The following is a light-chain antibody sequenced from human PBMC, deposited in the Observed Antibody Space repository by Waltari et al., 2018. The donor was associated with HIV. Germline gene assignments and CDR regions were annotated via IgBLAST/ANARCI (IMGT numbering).Light chain of an antibody. J-gene: IGLJ3*02. Sequence: QSALTQSASVSGSPGQSITISCTGTSSDVGSYNLVSWYQQPPGKAPKVMIYEVSKRPSGVSNRFSGSKSGNTASLTISGLQAEDEADYYCCSYAGSSTFWVFGGGTKLTVL. CDR2: EVS. CDR1: SSDVGSYNL. CDR3: CSYAGSSTFWV. V-gene: IGLV2-23*02.